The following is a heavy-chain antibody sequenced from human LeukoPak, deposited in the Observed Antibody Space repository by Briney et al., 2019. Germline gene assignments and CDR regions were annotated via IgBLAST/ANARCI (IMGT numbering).Heavy chain of an antibody. D-gene: IGHD3-3*01. CDR1: GFTFSSYA. Sequence: GGSLRLSCAASGFTFSSYAMSWVRQAPGKGLEWVSAISGSGGSTYYADSVKGRFTISRDNSKNTLYLQVNSLRAEDTAVYYCAKLVPSDDFWSGYLGWFDPWGQGTLVTVSS. CDR3: AKLVPSDDFWSGYLGWFDP. CDR2: ISGSGGST. J-gene: IGHJ5*02. V-gene: IGHV3-23*01.